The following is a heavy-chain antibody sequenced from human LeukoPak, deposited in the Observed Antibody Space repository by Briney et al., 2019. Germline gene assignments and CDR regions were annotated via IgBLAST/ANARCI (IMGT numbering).Heavy chain of an antibody. CDR1: GFTFSDYY. V-gene: IGHV3-11*01. Sequence: PGGSLRLSCAASGFTFSDYYMSWIRQAPGKGLEWISYISGTGVTISYADSVKGQFTISRDNAKNSLYLQMNSLRAEDTAVYYCARDRNYDSSFTFAYWGRGTLVTVSS. D-gene: IGHD3-22*01. CDR3: ARDRNYDSSFTFAY. CDR2: ISGTGVTI. J-gene: IGHJ4*02.